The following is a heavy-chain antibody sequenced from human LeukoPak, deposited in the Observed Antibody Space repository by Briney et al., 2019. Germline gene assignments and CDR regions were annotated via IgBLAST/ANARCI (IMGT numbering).Heavy chain of an antibody. J-gene: IGHJ5*02. D-gene: IGHD3-3*01. CDR3: ARDLNDFWSGNNWFDP. CDR2: ILPILGIA. Sequence: SVKVSCKASGGTFSSYTISWVRQAPGPGLDWMGRILPILGIANYAQKFQGRVTITADKSTSTAYMELSSLRSEDTAVYYCARDLNDFWSGNNWFDPWGQGTLVTVSS. CDR1: GGTFSSYT. V-gene: IGHV1-69*04.